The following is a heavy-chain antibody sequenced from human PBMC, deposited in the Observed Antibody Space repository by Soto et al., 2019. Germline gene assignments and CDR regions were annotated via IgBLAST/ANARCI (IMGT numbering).Heavy chain of an antibody. CDR3: ARHRITIFGVATGWFDP. CDR1: GGSISSSSYY. D-gene: IGHD3-3*01. V-gene: IGHV4-39*01. CDR2: IYYSGST. J-gene: IGHJ5*02. Sequence: PSETLSLTCTVSGGSISSSSYYWGWIRQPPGKGLEGIGSIYYSGSTYYNPSVKSRVTISVDTSKNQFSLKLSSVTAADTAVYYCARHRITIFGVATGWFDPWGQGTLVTVSS.